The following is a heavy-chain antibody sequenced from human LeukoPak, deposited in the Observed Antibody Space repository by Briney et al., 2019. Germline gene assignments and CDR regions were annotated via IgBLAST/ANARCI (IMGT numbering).Heavy chain of an antibody. CDR1: GYTFTSYG. CDR3: ASADYTETYYGTDV. CDR2: ISAYNGNT. Sequence: ASVKVSCKASGYTFTSYGISWVRQAPGQGLEWMGWISAYNGNTNYAQKLQGRVTMTTDTSTSTAYMELRSLRSDDTAVYYCASADYTETYYGTDVWGQGTTVTVSS. D-gene: IGHD4-11*01. V-gene: IGHV1-18*01. J-gene: IGHJ6*02.